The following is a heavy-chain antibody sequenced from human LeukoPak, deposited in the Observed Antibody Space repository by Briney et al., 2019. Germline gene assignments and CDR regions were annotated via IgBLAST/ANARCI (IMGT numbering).Heavy chain of an antibody. CDR1: GGSISSYY. Sequence: SETLSLTCTVSGGSISSYYWSWLRQPPGKGLEWLGYIYYSGSTNYNPSLKSRVTISVDTSKNQFSLKLTSVTAADTAVYYCASLRGFSYGFDYWGQGTLVTVSS. J-gene: IGHJ4*02. CDR2: IYYSGST. V-gene: IGHV4-59*01. D-gene: IGHD5-18*01. CDR3: ASLRGFSYGFDY.